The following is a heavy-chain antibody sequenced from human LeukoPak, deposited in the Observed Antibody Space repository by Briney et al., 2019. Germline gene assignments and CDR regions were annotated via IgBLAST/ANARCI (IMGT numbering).Heavy chain of an antibody. D-gene: IGHD2-2*01. CDR1: GGSISSYY. CDR3: ARHRVVSAATFDY. J-gene: IGHJ4*02. V-gene: IGHV4-59*08. Sequence: SETLSLTCTVSGGSISSYYWSWIRQPPGKGLEWIGYIYYSGSTNYNPSLKSRVTISVDTSKNQFSLKLSSVTAADTAVYYCARHRVVSAATFDYWGQGTLVTVSS. CDR2: IYYSGST.